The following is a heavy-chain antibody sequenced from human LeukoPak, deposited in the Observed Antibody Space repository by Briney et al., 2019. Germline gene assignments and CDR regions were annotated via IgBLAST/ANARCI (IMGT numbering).Heavy chain of an antibody. CDR3: ARTAGGYYYGHYFDY. CDR2: IYYSGST. CDR1: GGSISSYY. J-gene: IGHJ4*02. Sequence: SETLSLTCTVSGGSISSYYWSWIRQPPGKGLEWIGYIYYSGSTNYNPSLKSRVTISVDTSKNQFPLKLSSVTAADTAVYYCARTAGGYYYGHYFDYWGQGTLVTVSS. V-gene: IGHV4-59*01. D-gene: IGHD3-22*01.